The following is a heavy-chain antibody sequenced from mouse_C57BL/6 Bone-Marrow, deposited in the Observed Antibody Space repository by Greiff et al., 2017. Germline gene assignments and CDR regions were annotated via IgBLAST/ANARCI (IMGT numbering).Heavy chain of an antibody. CDR2: IDPENGDT. CDR3: TVDGYYPFAY. V-gene: IGHV14-4*01. Sequence: EVQLQHSGAELVRPGASVKLSCTASGFNIKDDYMHWVKQRPEQGLEWIGWIDPENGDTEYASKFQGKATITADTSSNTAYLQLSSLTSEDTAVYYCTVDGYYPFAYWGQGTLVTVSA. D-gene: IGHD2-3*01. J-gene: IGHJ3*01. CDR1: GFNIKDDY.